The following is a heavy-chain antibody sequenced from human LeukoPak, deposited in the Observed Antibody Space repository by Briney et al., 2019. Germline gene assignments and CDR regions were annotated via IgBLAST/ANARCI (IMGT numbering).Heavy chain of an antibody. V-gene: IGHV3-23*01. CDR1: GFTFSSYA. CDR2: ISGSGGST. Sequence: GGSLRLSCSASGFTFSSYAMSWVRQAPGMGLEWVSAISGSGGSTYYADSVKGRFTISRDNSKNTLYLQMNSLRAEDTAVYYCADTYGDYIKDAFDIWGQGTMVTVSS. J-gene: IGHJ3*02. D-gene: IGHD4-17*01. CDR3: ADTYGDYIKDAFDI.